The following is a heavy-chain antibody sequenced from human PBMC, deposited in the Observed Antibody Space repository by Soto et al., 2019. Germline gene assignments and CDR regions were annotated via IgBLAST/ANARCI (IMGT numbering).Heavy chain of an antibody. V-gene: IGHV1-69*13. CDR3: ARERDGYNPYYFDY. D-gene: IGHD5-12*01. J-gene: IGHJ4*02. Sequence: ASVKVSCKASGGTFSSSAISWVRQAPGQGLEWMGGIIPIFGTANYAQKFQGRVTITADESTSTAYMELSSLRSEDTAVYYCARERDGYNPYYFDYWGREPWSPSPQ. CDR2: IIPIFGTA. CDR1: GGTFSSSA.